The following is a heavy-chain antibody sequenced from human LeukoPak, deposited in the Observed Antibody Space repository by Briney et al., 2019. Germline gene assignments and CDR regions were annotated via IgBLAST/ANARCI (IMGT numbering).Heavy chain of an antibody. CDR1: GLTFSSYA. CDR2: ISYDGSNK. Sequence: GGSLRLSCAASGLTFSSYAMHWVRQAPGKGLEWVAVISYDGSNKYYADSVKGRFTISRDNSKNTLYLQMNSLRAEDTAVYYCARDRQQLVFGYFQHWGQGTLVTVS. CDR3: ARDRQQLVFGYFQH. D-gene: IGHD6-13*01. J-gene: IGHJ1*01. V-gene: IGHV3-30-3*01.